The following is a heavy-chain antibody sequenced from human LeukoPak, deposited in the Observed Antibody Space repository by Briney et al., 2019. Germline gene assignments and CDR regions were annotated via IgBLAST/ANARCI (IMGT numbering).Heavy chain of an antibody. CDR1: GHVFTGYY. Sequence: GASVKVSCEASGHVFTGYYFHWVRQAPGQGLEWMGWFNPKSGDTNYAQKFHGRVTMTRDTSISTAYMELSRLRSDDTAVYYCARGFTGELGGVDHWGQGTLVTVSS. D-gene: IGHD1-26*01. V-gene: IGHV1-2*02. CDR2: FNPKSGDT. J-gene: IGHJ4*02. CDR3: ARGFTGELGGVDH.